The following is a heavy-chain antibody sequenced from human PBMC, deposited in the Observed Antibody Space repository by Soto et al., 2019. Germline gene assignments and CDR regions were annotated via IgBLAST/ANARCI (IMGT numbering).Heavy chain of an antibody. CDR1: GYNFMTYI. CDR2: INAGSGAT. J-gene: IGHJ4*02. D-gene: IGHD3-10*01. V-gene: IGHV1-3*01. Sequence: QVQLVQSGPEVKKPGASVQISCRTSGYNFMTYILHWVRQAPGQRPEWMGWINAGSGATSYSQILQGRVTITRDTSARTAYMELSSLRPEDTATYYRARNRLLWYEDLEYWGQGTLVTVSS. CDR3: ARNRLLWYEDLEY.